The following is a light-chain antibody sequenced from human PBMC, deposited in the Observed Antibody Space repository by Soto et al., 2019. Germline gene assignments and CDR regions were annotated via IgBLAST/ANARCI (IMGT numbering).Light chain of an antibody. J-gene: IGKJ1*01. CDR1: QNVNSN. CDR2: VAS. Sequence: EILMTQSPAILSVSPGERATLSCRASQNVNSNLAWYQQKPGQAPRLLIYVASTRATGIPARFSGSGSGKEFTLTISSLQSEDSAVFYCQQYNNLPSWTFGQGTKVEIK. CDR3: QQYNNLPSWT. V-gene: IGKV3-15*01.